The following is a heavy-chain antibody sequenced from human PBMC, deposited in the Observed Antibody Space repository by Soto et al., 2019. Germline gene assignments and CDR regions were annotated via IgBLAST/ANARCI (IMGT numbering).Heavy chain of an antibody. V-gene: IGHV3-48*02. Sequence: EVQLVESGGGLVQPGGSLRLSCAASGFTFSTYSMNWVRQAPGKGLEWISYISGTSSTIYYADSVKGRFTISRDNAKNSLYLQMSSLRDEDTAVYYCARGMGYYCSGGSCPEVVFDYWGQGTLGTVSS. J-gene: IGHJ4*02. CDR2: ISGTSSTI. D-gene: IGHD2-15*01. CDR1: GFTFSTYS. CDR3: ARGMGYYCSGGSCPEVVFDY.